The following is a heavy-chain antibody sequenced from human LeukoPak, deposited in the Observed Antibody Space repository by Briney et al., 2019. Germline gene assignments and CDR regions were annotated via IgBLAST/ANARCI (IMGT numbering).Heavy chain of an antibody. CDR2: ISYDGSNK. D-gene: IGHD3-10*01. V-gene: IGHV3-30*18. CDR3: AKEVRDYFDY. CDR1: GFTFSSYG. J-gene: IGHJ4*02. Sequence: SGGYLRLSCAAAGFTFSSYGMHWVRQAQGKGLEGVAVISYDGSNKYYADSVKGRFTISRDNSKNTLYLQMNSLRAEDTAVYYCAKEVRDYFDYWGQGTLVTVSS.